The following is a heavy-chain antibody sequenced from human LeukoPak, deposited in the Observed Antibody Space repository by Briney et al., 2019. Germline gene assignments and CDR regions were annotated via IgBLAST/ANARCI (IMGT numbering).Heavy chain of an antibody. CDR2: ISGSGGST. V-gene: IGHV3-23*01. CDR1: GFTFSSYA. J-gene: IGHJ4*02. CDR3: ALPSTTSTRWAFDY. Sequence: PGGSLRLSCAASGFTFSSYAMSWVRQAPGKGLEWVSAISGSGGSTYYAGSVKGRFTISRDNSKNTLYLQMNSLRAEDTAVYYCALPSTTSTRWAFDYWGQGTLVTVSS. D-gene: IGHD2-2*01.